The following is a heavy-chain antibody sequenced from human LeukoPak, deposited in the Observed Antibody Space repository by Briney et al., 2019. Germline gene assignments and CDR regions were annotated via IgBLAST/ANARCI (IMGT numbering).Heavy chain of an antibody. CDR2: IKEDGSEK. D-gene: IGHD5-12*01. CDR3: ARYHQWLFDY. CDR1: GPTFRSYW. V-gene: IGHV3-7*05. Sequence: GGSLRPSCAASGPTFRSYWMSWVRQAPGRGREWLAKIKEDGSEKYYVDSRKGRFSISRDNAKNSLDLQMSSLRVEDTAVYYCARYHQWLFDYWGQGTLVTGSS. J-gene: IGHJ4*02.